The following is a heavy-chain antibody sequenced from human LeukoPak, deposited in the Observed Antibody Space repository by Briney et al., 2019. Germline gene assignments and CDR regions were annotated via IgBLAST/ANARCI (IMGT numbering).Heavy chain of an antibody. V-gene: IGHV4-34*01. D-gene: IGHD5-18*01. Sequence: SETLSLTCAVYGGSFSGYYWSWIRQPPGKGLEWIGEINHSGSTTYNPSLKSRVTISVDTSKNQFSLKLSSVTAADTAVYYCARGNRKRSYGYWGQGTLVTVSS. CDR1: GGSFSGYY. CDR2: INHSGST. J-gene: IGHJ4*02. CDR3: ARGNRKRSYGY.